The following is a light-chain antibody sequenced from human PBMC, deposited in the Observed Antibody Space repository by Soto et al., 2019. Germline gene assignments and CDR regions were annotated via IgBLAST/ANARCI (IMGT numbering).Light chain of an antibody. Sequence: QSALTQPASVSGSPGQSITISCTGTSSDVGSYNLFSWYQQHPGKAPKLMIYEGSKRPSGVSNRFSGSKSGNTASLTISGLQAEDEADYYCCSYAGSSTFVVFGGGTKVTVL. J-gene: IGLJ2*01. CDR3: CSYAGSSTFVV. V-gene: IGLV2-23*03. CDR2: EGS. CDR1: SSDVGSYNL.